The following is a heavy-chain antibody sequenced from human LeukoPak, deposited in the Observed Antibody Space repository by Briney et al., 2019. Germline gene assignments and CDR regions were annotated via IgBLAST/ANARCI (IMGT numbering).Heavy chain of an antibody. V-gene: IGHV1-8*01. Sequence: ASVKVSCKASGYTFTSYDINWVRQATGQELEWMGWMNPNSGNTGYAQKFQGRVTMTRNTSISTAYMELSSLRSEDTAVYYCARGRKHIVVVTGWFDPWGQGTLVTVSS. D-gene: IGHD2-21*02. J-gene: IGHJ5*02. CDR3: ARGRKHIVVVTGWFDP. CDR1: GYTFTSYD. CDR2: MNPNSGNT.